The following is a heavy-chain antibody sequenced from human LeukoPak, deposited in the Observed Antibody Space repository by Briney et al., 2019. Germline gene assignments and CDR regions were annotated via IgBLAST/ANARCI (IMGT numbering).Heavy chain of an antibody. J-gene: IGHJ5*02. CDR2: IYYSGST. CDR3: AREARGWFDP. Sequence: SETLSLTCTVPGGSISSYYWSWIRQPPGKGLEWIGYIYYSGSTNYNPSLKSRVTISVDTSKNQFSLKLSSVTAADTAVYYCAREARGWFDPWGQGTLVTVSS. CDR1: GGSISSYY. V-gene: IGHV4-59*01.